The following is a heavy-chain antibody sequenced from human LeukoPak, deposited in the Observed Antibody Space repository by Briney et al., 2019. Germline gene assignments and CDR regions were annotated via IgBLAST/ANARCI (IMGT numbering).Heavy chain of an antibody. CDR2: IYPGDSDT. CDR1: GYSFTSYW. D-gene: IGHD2-21*01. V-gene: IGHV5-51*01. CDR3: ARLGYCGGDCSHDAFDT. Sequence: GESLKISCKGSGYSFTSYWIGWVRQMPGKGLEWMGIIYPGDSDTRYSPSFQGQVTISADKSISTAYLQWSSLKASDTAMYYCARLGYCGGDCSHDAFDTWGQGTMVTVPS. J-gene: IGHJ3*02.